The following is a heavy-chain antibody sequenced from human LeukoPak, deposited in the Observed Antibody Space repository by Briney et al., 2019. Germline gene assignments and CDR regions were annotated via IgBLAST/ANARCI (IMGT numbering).Heavy chain of an antibody. J-gene: IGHJ6*02. Sequence: GGSRRLSCAASGFTLSNYTMNGVRQAPQEGREWVSAISSSCGSTYSAESVNGRLPISRDNSKTTLYMQMNSLRAEETAVYYCAKPHYTAYYYYGMAVWGQGTTVTVSS. CDR2: ISSSCGST. CDR1: GFTLSNYT. D-gene: IGHD3-10*01. CDR3: AKPHYTAYYYYGMAV. V-gene: IGHV3-23*01.